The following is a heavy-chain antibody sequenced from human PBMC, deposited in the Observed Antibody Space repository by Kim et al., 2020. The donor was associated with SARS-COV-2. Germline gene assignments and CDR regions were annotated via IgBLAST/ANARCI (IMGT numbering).Heavy chain of an antibody. CDR1: GFTFSSYE. J-gene: IGHJ5*02. CDR2: ISSSGSTI. D-gene: IGHD6-6*01. CDR3: ARGSSSNNWFDP. V-gene: IGHV3-48*03. Sequence: GGSLRLSCAASGFTFSSYEMNWVRQAPGKGLEWVSYISSSGSTIYYADSVKGRFTISRDNAKNSLYLQMNSLRAEDTAVYYCARGSSSNNWFDPWGQGTLVTVSS.